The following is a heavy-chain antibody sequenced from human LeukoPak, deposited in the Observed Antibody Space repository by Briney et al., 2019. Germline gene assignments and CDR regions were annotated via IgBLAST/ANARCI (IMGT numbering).Heavy chain of an antibody. V-gene: IGHV1-69*04. Sequence: GASVKVSCKASGGTFSSYAISWVRQAPGQGLEWMGRIIPIFGIANYAQKFQGRVTITADKSTSTAYMELSSLRSDDTAVYYCARETGIAAAEFWGQGTLVTVSS. D-gene: IGHD6-13*01. CDR1: GGTFSSYA. CDR3: ARETGIAAAEF. J-gene: IGHJ4*02. CDR2: IIPIFGIA.